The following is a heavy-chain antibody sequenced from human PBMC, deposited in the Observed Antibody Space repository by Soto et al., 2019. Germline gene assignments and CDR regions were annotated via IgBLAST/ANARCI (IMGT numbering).Heavy chain of an antibody. CDR1: GYPFSSFA. CDR2: INAGNDNT. Sequence: QVQLVQSGAEVKKPGASVKVSCKASGYPFSSFAMHWVRQAPGQRLEWMGWINAGNDNTKYSQKFQGRVTITRDTSANTVYMELSSLRSDDTSVYCCARGGGSLPYFDSWGQGTLVTVSS. V-gene: IGHV1-3*01. CDR3: ARGGGSLPYFDS. J-gene: IGHJ4*02. D-gene: IGHD1-26*01.